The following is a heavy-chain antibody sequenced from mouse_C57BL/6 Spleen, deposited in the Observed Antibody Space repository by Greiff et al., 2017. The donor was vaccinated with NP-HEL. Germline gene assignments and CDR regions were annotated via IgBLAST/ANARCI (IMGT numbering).Heavy chain of an antibody. Sequence: VQLQQPGAELVKPGASVKMSCKASGYTFTSYWITWVKQRPGQGLEWIGDIYPGSGSTNYNEKFKSKATLTVDTSSSTAYMQLSSLTSEDSAIYYCARSPTTPKYYFDYWGQGTTLTVSS. J-gene: IGHJ2*01. V-gene: IGHV1-55*01. CDR1: GYTFTSYW. D-gene: IGHD1-1*01. CDR2: IYPGSGST. CDR3: ARSPTTPKYYFDY.